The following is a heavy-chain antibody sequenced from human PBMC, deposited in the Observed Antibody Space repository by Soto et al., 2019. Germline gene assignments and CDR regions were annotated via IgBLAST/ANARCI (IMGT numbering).Heavy chain of an antibody. J-gene: IGHJ4*01. V-gene: IGHV3-23*01. Sequence: XGSLRVSVAASGFTFSSYAMSWVRQAPGKGLEWVSAISGSGGSTYYADSVKGRFTISRDNSKNTLYLQMNSMRAEDTAVYYRAKDGPKSKGKNDWGHGTLVTVSS. CDR2: ISGSGGST. CDR3: AKDGPKSKGKND. CDR1: GFTFSSYA.